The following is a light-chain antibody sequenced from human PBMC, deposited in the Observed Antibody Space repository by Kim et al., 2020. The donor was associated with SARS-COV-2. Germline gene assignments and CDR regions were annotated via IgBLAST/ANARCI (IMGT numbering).Light chain of an antibody. CDR3: SSDTSSSTLV. V-gene: IGLV2-14*03. Sequence: QSHTITFTGTRRYVGDYHYVSCDQQHPGYGPNHIIYDVSNRPSGVSNRFAGSKYGKTDSLTISRLQAEDEADYYCSSDTSSSTLVCRTGTKVTVL. CDR2: DVS. J-gene: IGLJ1*01. CDR1: RRYVGDYHY.